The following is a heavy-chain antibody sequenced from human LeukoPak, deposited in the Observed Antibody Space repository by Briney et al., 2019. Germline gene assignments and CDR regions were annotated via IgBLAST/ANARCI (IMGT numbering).Heavy chain of an antibody. D-gene: IGHD1-1*01. J-gene: IGHJ4*02. CDR1: GYSISCDYY. CDR2: IDHSGST. Sequence: SETLSLTCTVSGYSISCDYYWGWIRQPPGQGLEWIGSIDHSGSTYYNASLKSRVIITIDTSKNHFSLKLNSVTAADTAVFYCARGGLWIYYFDYWGQGTLVTVSS. CDR3: ARGGLWIYYFDY. V-gene: IGHV4-38-2*02.